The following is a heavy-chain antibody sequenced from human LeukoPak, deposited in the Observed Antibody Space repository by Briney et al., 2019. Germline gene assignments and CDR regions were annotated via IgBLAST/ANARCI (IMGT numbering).Heavy chain of an antibody. J-gene: IGHJ3*02. CDR2: IYSGGST. V-gene: IGHV3-66*01. CDR3: ARSIVVVPAADLNAFDI. CDR1: GFTVSSNY. D-gene: IGHD2-2*01. Sequence: TGGSLRLSCAASGFTVSSNYMSWVRQAPGKGLEWVSVIYSGGSTYYADSVKGRFTISRDNSKNTLYLQMNSLRAEDTAVYHCARSIVVVPAADLNAFDIWGQGTMVTVSS.